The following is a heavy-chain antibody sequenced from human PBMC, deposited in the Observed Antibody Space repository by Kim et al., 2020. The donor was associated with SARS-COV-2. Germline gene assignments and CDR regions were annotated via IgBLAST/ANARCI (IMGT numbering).Heavy chain of an antibody. J-gene: IGHJ5*02. V-gene: IGHV4-30-2*05. CDR3: ARTKRITIFGVVQWFDP. D-gene: IGHD3-3*01. Sequence: RKSRVTISVATSKNQFSLKLSSVTAADTAVYYCARTKRITIFGVVQWFDPWGQGTLVTVSS.